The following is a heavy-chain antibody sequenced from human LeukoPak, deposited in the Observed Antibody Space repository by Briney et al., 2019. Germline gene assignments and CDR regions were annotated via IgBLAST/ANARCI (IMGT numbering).Heavy chain of an antibody. CDR2: IYASGSA. J-gene: IGHJ4*02. V-gene: IGHV4-4*07. CDR3: ARGNSWHVY. D-gene: IGHD4-11*01. CDR1: GYSISSNF. Sequence: PSETLSLTCTVSGYSISSNFWNWIRQPAGKGLEWIGRIYASGSADYNPSLKSRVTMSVDTSKNQFSLKLSSVTAADTAVYYCARGNSWHVYWGQGNLVTVSS.